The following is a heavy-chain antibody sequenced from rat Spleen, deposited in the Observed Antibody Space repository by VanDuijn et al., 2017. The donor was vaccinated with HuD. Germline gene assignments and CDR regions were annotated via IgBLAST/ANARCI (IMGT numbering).Heavy chain of an antibody. D-gene: IGHD1-2*01. CDR1: GFTFSDYN. V-gene: IGHV5-7*01. Sequence: EVQLVESGGGLVQPGRSLRLSCAASGFTFSDYNMAWVRQAPRKGLEWVAIITYDGSNTYYRDSVKGRFTISRDNAKSTLYLQMDSLRSEDTATYYCTTRPYYSSLNWFPYWGQGTLVTVSS. CDR3: TTRPYYSSLNWFPY. CDR2: ITYDGSNT. J-gene: IGHJ3*01.